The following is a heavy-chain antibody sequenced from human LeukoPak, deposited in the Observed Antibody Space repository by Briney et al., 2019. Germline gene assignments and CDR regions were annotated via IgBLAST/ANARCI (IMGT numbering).Heavy chain of an antibody. D-gene: IGHD2-15*01. Sequence: ASVKVSCKASGGTFSSYAISWVRQAPGQGPEWMGGIIPIFGTANYAQKFQGRVTIAADKSTSTAYMELSSLRSEDTAVYYCVREAPSCSGGSCYGDYFDYWGQGTLVTVSS. V-gene: IGHV1-69*06. CDR1: GGTFSSYA. CDR2: IIPIFGTA. J-gene: IGHJ4*02. CDR3: VREAPSCSGGSCYGDYFDY.